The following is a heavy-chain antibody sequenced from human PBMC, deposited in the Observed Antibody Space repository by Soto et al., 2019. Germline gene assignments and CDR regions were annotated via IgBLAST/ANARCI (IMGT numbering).Heavy chain of an antibody. Sequence: SETLSLTCTVSGGSISSSSYYWGWIRQPPGKGLEWIGSIYYSGSTYYNPSLKSRVTISVDTSKNQFSLKLSSVTAADTAVYYCARLPLRGYSGYEMYSSGWSIDYWGQGTLVTVSS. V-gene: IGHV4-39*01. CDR3: ARLPLRGYSGYEMYSSGWSIDY. J-gene: IGHJ4*02. CDR2: IYYSGST. D-gene: IGHD5-12*01. CDR1: GGSISSSSYY.